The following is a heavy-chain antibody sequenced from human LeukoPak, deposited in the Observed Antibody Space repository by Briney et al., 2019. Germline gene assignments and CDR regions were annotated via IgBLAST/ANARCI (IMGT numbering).Heavy chain of an antibody. CDR3: VRVQTSGNYYYFVY. Sequence: GGSLRLSCAASGFTFSDHYMDWVRQAPGKGLEWVGRIRKKVNSYTTEYAASVKGRFTTSRDDSKNSLYLQVNSLKTEDTAVYYCVRVQTSGNYYYFVYWGQGTLVTVSS. D-gene: IGHD1-26*01. CDR1: GFTFSDHY. CDR2: IRKKVNSYTT. V-gene: IGHV3-72*01. J-gene: IGHJ4*02.